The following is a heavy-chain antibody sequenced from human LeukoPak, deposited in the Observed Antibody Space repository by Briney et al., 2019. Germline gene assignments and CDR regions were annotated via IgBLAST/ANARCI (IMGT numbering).Heavy chain of an antibody. V-gene: IGHV3-21*01. CDR2: ISSSSSYI. CDR3: AREVKGGLDY. CDR1: GFTFSSYS. J-gene: IGHJ4*02. D-gene: IGHD3-16*01. Sequence: PGGSLRLSCAASGFTFSSYSMNWVRQAPGKGLEWVSSISSSSSYIYYADSVKGRFTISRDNAKNSLYLQMNSLRAEGTAVYYCAREVKGGLDYWGQGTLVTVSS.